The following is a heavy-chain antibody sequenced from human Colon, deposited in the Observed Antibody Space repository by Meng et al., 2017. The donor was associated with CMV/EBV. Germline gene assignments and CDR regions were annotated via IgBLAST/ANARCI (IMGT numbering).Heavy chain of an antibody. D-gene: IGHD6-13*01. CDR2: IYPQDGGT. Sequence: QVQLGQSGTEVKKPGASVKVSCKTPGYTFTANHLHWVRQAPGQGLEWMGWIYPQDGGTYFAQKFQDRVTLTRDTSITTAYMELSGLTSDDTAIYYCVRESWYFDFWGEGTLVTVSS. CDR3: VRESWYFDF. V-gene: IGHV1-2*02. J-gene: IGHJ4*02. CDR1: GYTFTANH.